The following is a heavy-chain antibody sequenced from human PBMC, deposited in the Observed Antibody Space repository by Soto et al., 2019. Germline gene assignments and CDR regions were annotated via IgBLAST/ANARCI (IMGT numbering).Heavy chain of an antibody. CDR3: AKDRKPDGLWPLAH. D-gene: IGHD2-8*01. V-gene: IGHV3-23*01. Sequence: GGSLRLSCAASGFTFSTYAMSWVRQAPGGGLEWVAGLFGSGRGISYADSVKGRFTISGDNSNNMLYLQMHSLRVEDTAVYYCAKDRKPDGLWPLAHWGQGTLVTVSS. CDR1: GFTFSTYA. J-gene: IGHJ4*02. CDR2: LFGSGRGI.